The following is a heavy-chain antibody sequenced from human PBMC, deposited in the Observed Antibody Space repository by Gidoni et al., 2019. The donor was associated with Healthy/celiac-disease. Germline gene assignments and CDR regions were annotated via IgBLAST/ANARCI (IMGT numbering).Heavy chain of an antibody. Sequence: EVQLVESGGGWVQPGGSLRPSCAASGFTFSSYAMSWVRQAPGKGLECVSAISGSGGSTYYAASVKGRFTISRDNSKNTLYMQMNSLRAEDTAVYYCAKDKGKVIRYFDLWGRGTLVTVSS. CDR2: ISGSGGST. CDR1: GFTFSSYA. CDR3: AKDKGKVIRYFDL. V-gene: IGHV3-23*04. J-gene: IGHJ2*01.